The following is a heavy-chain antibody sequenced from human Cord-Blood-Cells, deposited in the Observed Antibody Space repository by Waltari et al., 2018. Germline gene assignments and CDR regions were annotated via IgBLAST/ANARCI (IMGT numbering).Heavy chain of an antibody. D-gene: IGHD2-15*01. CDR2: IYYSGRT. CDR3: AGLIGGVVVAATNDY. V-gene: IGHV4-39*07. Sequence: QLQLQESGPGLVKPSETLSLTCTVSVGSISSSSYYWGWIRQPPGKGLEWIGSIYYSGRTYYTPSLKSRVTISVDTSKNQFSLKLSSVTAADTAVYYCAGLIGGVVVAATNDYWGQGTLVTVSS. CDR1: VGSISSSSYY. J-gene: IGHJ4*02.